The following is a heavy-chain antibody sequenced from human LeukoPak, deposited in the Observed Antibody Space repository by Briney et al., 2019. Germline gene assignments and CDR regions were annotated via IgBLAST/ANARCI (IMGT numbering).Heavy chain of an antibody. J-gene: IGHJ4*02. Sequence: SETLSLTCTVSGGPINGGHYYWSWIRQPAGKGLEWIGRIDLGGNTNYAPSLKSRVTISLDTSKNQFSLKLSSVTAADTAVYYRARRSGYYTPFDYWGQGTLVTVSS. V-gene: IGHV4-61*02. CDR2: IDLGGNT. D-gene: IGHD3-3*01. CDR3: ARRSGYYTPFDY. CDR1: GGPINGGHYY.